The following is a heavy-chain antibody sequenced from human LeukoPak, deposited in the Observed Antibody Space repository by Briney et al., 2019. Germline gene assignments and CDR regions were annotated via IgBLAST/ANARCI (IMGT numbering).Heavy chain of an antibody. D-gene: IGHD2-21*02. J-gene: IGHJ6*03. CDR2: ISSSSRYI. Sequence: GGSLRLSCAASGFTFSEYSLNWVRQAPGKGLEWVSSISSSSRYIYYADSVRGRFTISRDNTKNSLHLQMSSLRAEDTAVYYCARDSGDTGFYYYYYIDVWGKGTTVTVSS. V-gene: IGHV3-21*06. CDR3: ARDSGDTGFYYYYYIDV. CDR1: GFTFSEYS.